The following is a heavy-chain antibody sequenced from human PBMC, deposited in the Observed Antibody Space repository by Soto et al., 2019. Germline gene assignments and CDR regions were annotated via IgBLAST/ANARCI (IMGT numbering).Heavy chain of an antibody. V-gene: IGHV3-30*18. CDR1: GFTFSSYG. Sequence: PGGSLRLSCAASGFTFSSYGMHWVRQAPGKGLEWVAVISYDGSNKYYADSVKCRFTISRDNSKNTLYLQMNSLRAEDTAVYYCAKHNKNGRGPARGYSYGPPAYFDYWGQGTLVTAPQ. J-gene: IGHJ4*02. CDR2: ISYDGSNK. CDR3: AKHNKNGRGPARGYSYGPPAYFDY. D-gene: IGHD5-18*01.